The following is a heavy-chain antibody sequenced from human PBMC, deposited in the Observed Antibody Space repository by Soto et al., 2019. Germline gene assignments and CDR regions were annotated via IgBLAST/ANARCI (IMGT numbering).Heavy chain of an antibody. CDR3: TRGDTSTWGDH. D-gene: IGHD3-16*01. CDR2: ISYDGTKT. CDR1: GFAFSTYS. V-gene: IGHV3-30-3*01. Sequence: QVQLVESGGGVVQPGTSRRLSCVASGFAFSTYSMHWVRQAPDKGLEWVAVISYDGTKTYYADSVRGRFSISRDNSKNTLFLQMSGLRNEDTATYYCTRGDTSTWGDHWGQGTLLSVSS. J-gene: IGHJ4*02.